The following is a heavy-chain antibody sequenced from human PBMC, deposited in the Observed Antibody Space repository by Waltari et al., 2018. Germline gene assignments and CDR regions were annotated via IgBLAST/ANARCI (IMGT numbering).Heavy chain of an antibody. V-gene: IGHV1-69*08. Sequence: QVQLVQSGAEVKKPGSSVKVSCKASGGTFSSYAISWVRQVTGQGIEWMGRISPIFVTSDDAQKVQRIGTITADKSTSTAYMELSSLRSDDTAVYYCARENNHDYWGQGTLVTVSS. J-gene: IGHJ4*02. CDR2: ISPIFVTS. CDR3: ARENNHDY. CDR1: GGTFSSYA. D-gene: IGHD1-1*01.